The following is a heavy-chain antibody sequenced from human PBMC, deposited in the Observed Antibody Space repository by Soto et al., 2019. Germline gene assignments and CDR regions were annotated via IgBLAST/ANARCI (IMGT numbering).Heavy chain of an antibody. CDR1: GFTFSSYG. D-gene: IGHD3-3*01. CDR3: VKEWLVWGYYDAVDV. Sequence: GGSLRLSCAASGFTFSSYGMHWVRQAPGKGLEWVAVISYDGSNKYYADSVKGRFTISRDNSKNTLYLQMNSLRTEDTAVYYCVKEWLVWGYYDAVDVWSQGTTVTVSS. CDR2: ISYDGSNK. J-gene: IGHJ6*02. V-gene: IGHV3-30*18.